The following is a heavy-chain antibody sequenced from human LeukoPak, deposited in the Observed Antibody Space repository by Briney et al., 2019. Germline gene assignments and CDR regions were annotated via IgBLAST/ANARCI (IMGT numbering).Heavy chain of an antibody. CDR1: GFTFDDYA. Sequence: PGGSLRLSCSASGFTFDDYAVGWVRQAPGKGLEWVGFIRSKAFGGTPEYAASVRGRFTISRDDSKSIAYLQMNSLKTEDTAVYYCTRNTVTVHFDYWSQGTLVTVSS. CDR2: IRSKAFGGTP. D-gene: IGHD4-17*01. V-gene: IGHV3-49*04. J-gene: IGHJ4*02. CDR3: TRNTVTVHFDY.